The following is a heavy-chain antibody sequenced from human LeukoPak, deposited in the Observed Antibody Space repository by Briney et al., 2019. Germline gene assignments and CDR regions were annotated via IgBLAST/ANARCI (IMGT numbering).Heavy chain of an antibody. CDR1: GFTFSNYA. Sequence: PGGSLRLSCAASGFTFSNYAMSWVRQAPGKGLEWVSGISGSGGSTYYADSVKGRFTISRDTSNNTLYLQMNSLRAEDTAVYYCAKDQSYYDTSAYYDYWGQGTLVTVSS. D-gene: IGHD3-22*01. CDR3: AKDQSYYDTSAYYDY. V-gene: IGHV3-23*01. J-gene: IGHJ4*02. CDR2: ISGSGGST.